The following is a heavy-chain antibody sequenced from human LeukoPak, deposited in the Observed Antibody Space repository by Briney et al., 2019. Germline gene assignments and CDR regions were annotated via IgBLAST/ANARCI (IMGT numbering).Heavy chain of an antibody. CDR1: GGSISSYY. D-gene: IGHD3-10*01. V-gene: IGHV4-59*01. CDR3: ARGIYGSGSYYGDFDY. CDR2: IYYSGST. J-gene: IGHJ4*02. Sequence: PSETLSLTCTVSGGSISSYYWSWIRQLPGKGLEWIGYIYYSGSTNYNPSLKSRVTISVDTSKNQFSLKLSSVTAADTAVYYCARGIYGSGSYYGDFDYWGQGTLVTVSS.